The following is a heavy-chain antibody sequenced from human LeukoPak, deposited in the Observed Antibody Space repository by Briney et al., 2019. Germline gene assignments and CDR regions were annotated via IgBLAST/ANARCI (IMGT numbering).Heavy chain of an antibody. CDR2: IKNKRDRYTT. D-gene: IGHD7-27*01. V-gene: IGHV3-72*01. J-gene: IGHJ4*02. CDR1: GFIFSDYF. CDR3: VRDNWGTDY. Sequence: GSQRLSCAASGFIFSDYFMDWVRQAPGKGLEGVGRIKNKRDRYTTEYLASVKGRFVISRYDSKTSLFLKMNSLRAEDTAMYYCVRDNWGTDYWGQGTLVTVSS.